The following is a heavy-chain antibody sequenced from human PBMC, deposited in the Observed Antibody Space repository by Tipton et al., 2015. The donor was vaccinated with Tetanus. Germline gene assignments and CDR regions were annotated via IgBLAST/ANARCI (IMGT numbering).Heavy chain of an antibody. CDR1: GDSMTRYY. V-gene: IGHV4-59*01. D-gene: IGHD2-2*01. CDR3: ARRSYCSSSRCFDAFDL. Sequence: LTCTVSGDSMTRYYWSWIRQPPGKGLEWISYIFHSGSTNYNPALKSRVTISMDTSRNQISLNLTSVTAADTAVYYCARRSYCSSSRCFDAFDLWGQGTMVTVSS. J-gene: IGHJ3*01. CDR2: IFHSGST.